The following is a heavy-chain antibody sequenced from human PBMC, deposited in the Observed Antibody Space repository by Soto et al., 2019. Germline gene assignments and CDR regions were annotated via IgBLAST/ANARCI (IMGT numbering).Heavy chain of an antibody. V-gene: IGHV3-21*01. D-gene: IGHD1-1*01. Sequence: WGSLILSCSASGFTFPGSSMNWVRQAPGKGLEWVASISSDSTYTHYADSVKGRFTISRDNAKNSLYLQMSSLRVEDTAVYYCASQELEPPPYFFESWGQGPLVTVSS. CDR3: ASQELEPPPYFFES. J-gene: IGHJ4*02. CDR2: ISSDSTYT. CDR1: GFTFPGSS.